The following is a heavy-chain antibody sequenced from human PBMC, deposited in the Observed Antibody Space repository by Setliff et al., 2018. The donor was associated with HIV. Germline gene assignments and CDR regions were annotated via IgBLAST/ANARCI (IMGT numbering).Heavy chain of an antibody. V-gene: IGHV1-18*01. D-gene: IGHD3-10*01. CDR1: GYTFSSFG. CDR2: ISAYNGNT. CDR3: ARGSGFKAYYYYMDV. J-gene: IGHJ6*03. Sequence: GASVKVSCKASGYTFSSFGISWVRQAPGQGLEWMGWISAYNGNTKSAQNLQGRVTITADESTSTAYMDLSSLTSDDTAVYYCARGSGFKAYYYYMDVWGKGTTVTVSS.